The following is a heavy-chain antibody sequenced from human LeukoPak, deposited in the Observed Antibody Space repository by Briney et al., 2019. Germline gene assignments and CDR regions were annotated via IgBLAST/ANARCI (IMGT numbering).Heavy chain of an antibody. CDR3: AGQWLRKEDAFDI. D-gene: IGHD6-19*01. CDR2: IYYSGST. CDR1: GGSISSYY. V-gene: IGHV4-59*01. Sequence: SETLSLTCTVSGGSISSYYWSWIWQPPGKGLEWIGYIYYSGSTNYNPSLKSRVTISVDTSKNQFSLKLSSVTAADTAVYYCAGQWLRKEDAFDIWGQGTMVTVSS. J-gene: IGHJ3*02.